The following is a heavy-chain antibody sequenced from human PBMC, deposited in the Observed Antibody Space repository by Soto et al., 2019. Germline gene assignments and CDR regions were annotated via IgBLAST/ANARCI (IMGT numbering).Heavy chain of an antibody. CDR3: ARGPKSGNFFLSYFDY. D-gene: IGHD1-26*01. J-gene: IGHJ4*02. CDR2: IIPILGIA. V-gene: IGHV1-69*02. CDR1: GGTFSSYT. Sequence: SVKVSCKASGGTFSSYTISWVRQAPGQGLEWMGRIIPILGIANYAQKFQGRVTITADKSTSTAYMELSSLRSEDTAVYYCARGPKSGNFFLSYFDYWGQGTLVTVSS.